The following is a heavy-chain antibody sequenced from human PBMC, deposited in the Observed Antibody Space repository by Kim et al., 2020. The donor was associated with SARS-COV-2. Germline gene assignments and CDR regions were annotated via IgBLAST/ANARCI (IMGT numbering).Heavy chain of an antibody. CDR2: IDPSDSYT. D-gene: IGHD5-18*01. Sequence: GESLKISCKGVAYTFTSYWITWVRQRPGKGLECLGRIDPSDSYTAYSPSFRGRVTITTDNSITTAYLQLNSLKASDTGIYYCLTNGYTYGFDSWCQGT. CDR1: AYTFTSYW. CDR3: LTNGYTYGFDS. V-gene: IGHV5-10-1*01. J-gene: IGHJ4*02.